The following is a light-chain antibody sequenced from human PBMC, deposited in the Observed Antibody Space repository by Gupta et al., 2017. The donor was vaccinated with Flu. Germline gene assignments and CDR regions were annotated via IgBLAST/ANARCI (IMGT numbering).Light chain of an antibody. V-gene: IGKV1-27*01. Sequence: TLQSGVPPRFSGSGSGTDFTLSIDSLQPDDVATYYCQKYGSAPPFTFGPGTKVDL. J-gene: IGKJ3*01. CDR3: QKYGSAPPFT.